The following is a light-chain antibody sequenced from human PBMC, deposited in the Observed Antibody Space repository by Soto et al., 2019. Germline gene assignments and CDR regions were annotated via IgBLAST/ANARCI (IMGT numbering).Light chain of an antibody. CDR3: AAWYDNLNGPL. V-gene: IGLV1-44*01. CDR1: NSNIGRYS. CDR2: SDD. J-gene: IGLJ3*02. Sequence: QSVLTQPPSLSGTPGQRVTISCSGSNSNIGRYSVNWYQHFPGTAPKILIYSDDERPSGVPDRFSGSKSGTSASLAISGLQSEDEAEYYCAAWYDNLNGPLFGGGTKRTVL.